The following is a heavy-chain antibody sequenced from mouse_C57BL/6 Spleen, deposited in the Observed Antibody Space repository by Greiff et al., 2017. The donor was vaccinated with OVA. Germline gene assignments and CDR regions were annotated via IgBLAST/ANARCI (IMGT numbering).Heavy chain of an antibody. J-gene: IGHJ2*01. CDR3: ARVAYDGLDD. Sequence: EVKLVESEGGLVQPGSSMKLSCTASGFPFSDYYMAWVRQVPEKVLELVANLTYDGSSTYYLYSLKSRFILSRDNAKNILYLQMSSLKAEDTATYYCARVAYDGLDDWGQGTTLTVSS. V-gene: IGHV5-16*01. CDR1: GFPFSDYY. D-gene: IGHD2-3*01. CDR2: LTYDGSST.